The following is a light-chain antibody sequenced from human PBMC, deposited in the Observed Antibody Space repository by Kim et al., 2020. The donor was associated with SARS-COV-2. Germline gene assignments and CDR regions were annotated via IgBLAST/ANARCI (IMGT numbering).Light chain of an antibody. V-gene: IGKV3-20*01. Sequence: LSPGERATPSCRASQSGSSSYLGWYQQKPGQAPRLLICGASSRAVGIPDRFSGSGSGTDFTLTISRLEPEDFAVYYCQQYGSSPDTFGQGTKLEI. J-gene: IGKJ2*01. CDR2: GAS. CDR1: QSGSSSY. CDR3: QQYGSSPDT.